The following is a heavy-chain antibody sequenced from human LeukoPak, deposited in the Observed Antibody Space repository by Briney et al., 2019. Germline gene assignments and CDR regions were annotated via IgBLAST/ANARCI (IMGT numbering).Heavy chain of an antibody. D-gene: IGHD3-10*01. CDR1: GFTFSDYW. CDR2: IKQDGSAK. CDR3: ARARGSKSMDV. J-gene: IGHJ6*04. Sequence: PGGSLRLSCTASGFTFSDYWMTWVRQAPGKGLEWVANIKQDGSAKYYVDSVKGRFTISRDNAKNSLYLQMDSLRAEDTAVYYCARARGSKSMDVWGKGTTVTVSS. V-gene: IGHV3-7*03.